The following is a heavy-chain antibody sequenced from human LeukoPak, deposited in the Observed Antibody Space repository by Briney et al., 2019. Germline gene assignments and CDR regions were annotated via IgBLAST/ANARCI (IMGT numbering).Heavy chain of an antibody. V-gene: IGHV3-23*01. CDR3: AKDDAWGRFYH. Sequence: GGSLRLSCAVSGFTFSSHGMNWVRQAPGKGLEWVSGSSSIGGRTYYADSVKGRFTVTRDNSRNTLYLQMNSLRAEDTGVYYCAKDDAWGRFYHWGQGTLVTVSS. CDR1: GFTFSSHG. J-gene: IGHJ1*01. D-gene: IGHD3-16*01. CDR2: SSSIGGRT.